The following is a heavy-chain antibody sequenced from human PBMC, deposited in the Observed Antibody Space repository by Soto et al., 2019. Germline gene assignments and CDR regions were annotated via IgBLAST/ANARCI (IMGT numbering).Heavy chain of an antibody. J-gene: IGHJ4*02. CDR3: ARATSVDAY. CDR1: GFAFSGYW. D-gene: IGHD5-12*01. Sequence: EVQLVESGGDLVQPGGSLRLSCAASGFAFSGYWMSWVRQAPGMGLEGVANIKQDGSEKYYVDSVKGRFTISRDNAKNSLYLQMNSLRVEDTAVYYCARATSVDAYWGQGTLVTVSS. V-gene: IGHV3-7*01. CDR2: IKQDGSEK.